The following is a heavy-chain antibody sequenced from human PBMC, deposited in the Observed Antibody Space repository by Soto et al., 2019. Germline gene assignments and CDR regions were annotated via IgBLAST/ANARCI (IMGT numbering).Heavy chain of an antibody. Sequence: QVQLQESGPGLVKPSGTLSLTCAVSGGAISSSKWWSWVRQPPGKGLEWIGEIYQSGSTNYNPSLESRVRXSXEXSRXQFSLKLTSVSAADTAVYYCARASATIAAAAIFDYWGQGTLVTVSS. D-gene: IGHD6-13*01. J-gene: IGHJ4*02. CDR3: ARASATIAAAAIFDY. CDR1: GGAISSSKW. V-gene: IGHV4-4*02. CDR2: IYQSGST.